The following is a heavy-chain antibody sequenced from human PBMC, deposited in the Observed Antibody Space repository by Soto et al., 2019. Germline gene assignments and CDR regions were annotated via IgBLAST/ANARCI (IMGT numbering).Heavy chain of an antibody. CDR3: AREGFSNYPDY. Sequence: SGPTLVNPTQPLTLTCTFSGFSLSTSGMCVSWIRQPPGKALEWIGYIYYSGSTFYNPSLKSRVSISLDTSKSQFSLKLNSVTAADTAVYYCAREGFSNYPDYWGQGTLVTVSS. D-gene: IGHD1-1*01. V-gene: IGHV4-30-4*08. CDR2: IYYSGST. CDR1: GFSLSTSGMC. J-gene: IGHJ4*02.